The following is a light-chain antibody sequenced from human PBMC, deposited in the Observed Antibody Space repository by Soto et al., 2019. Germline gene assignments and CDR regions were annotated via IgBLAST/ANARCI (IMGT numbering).Light chain of an antibody. V-gene: IGKV3-20*01. Sequence: EIVLTQSRGTLSLSPGERATLSCRASQSVSSSCLAWYQQKPGQAPRLLIYGASSRATGIPDRFSGSGSGTDFTLTISRLEPEDVAVYYCQQYDSSPLTFGGGTKVEIK. J-gene: IGKJ4*01. CDR1: QSVSSSC. CDR3: QQYDSSPLT. CDR2: GAS.